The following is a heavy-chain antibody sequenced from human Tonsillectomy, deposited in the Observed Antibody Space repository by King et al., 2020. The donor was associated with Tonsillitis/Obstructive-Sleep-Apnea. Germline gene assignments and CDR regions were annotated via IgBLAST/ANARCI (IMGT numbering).Heavy chain of an antibody. D-gene: IGHD7-27*01. J-gene: IGHJ2*01. CDR3: ARELGAAGHWYFDL. CDR1: GFTFSSHD. CDR2: IRPAGDT. Sequence: VQLVESGGGLVQPGGSLRLSCAASGFTFSSHDMHWVRQVTGKGLEWVSAIRPAGDTSYPGSVKGRFTISRENAKNSVYLQMNSLTAGDTAVYYCARELGAAGHWYFDLWGRGTLVTVSS. V-gene: IGHV3-13*04.